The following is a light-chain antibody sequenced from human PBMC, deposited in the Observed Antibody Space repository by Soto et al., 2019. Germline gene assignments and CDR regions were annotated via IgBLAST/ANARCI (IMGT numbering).Light chain of an antibody. Sequence: EIVMTQSPATLSLSPGERAALSCRASQSINSELAWYQQKPGQPPRLLIYGASTRATGVPARFTCSESGSEFTLTISGLQSGDFAVYYCQQGHNWPLTFGQGTRLEI. J-gene: IGKJ2*01. CDR2: GAS. CDR3: QQGHNWPLT. CDR1: QSINSE. V-gene: IGKV3-15*01.